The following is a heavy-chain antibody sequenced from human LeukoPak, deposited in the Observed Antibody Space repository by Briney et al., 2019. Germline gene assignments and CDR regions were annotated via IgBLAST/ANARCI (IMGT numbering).Heavy chain of an antibody. CDR3: AKVGIAARLWFDY. J-gene: IGHJ4*02. V-gene: IGHV3-74*01. CDR2: INTDGSST. D-gene: IGHD6-6*01. Sequence: GGSLRLSCAASGFTFSSYWMHWVRQAPGKGLVWVSRINTDGSSTSYADSVKGRFTISRDNAKNTLYLQMNSLRAEDTAVYYCAKVGIAARLWFDYWGQGTLVTVSS. CDR1: GFTFSSYW.